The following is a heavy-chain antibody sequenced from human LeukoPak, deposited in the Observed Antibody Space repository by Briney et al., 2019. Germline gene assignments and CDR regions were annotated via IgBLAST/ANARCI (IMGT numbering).Heavy chain of an antibody. CDR2: ISSFSGTI. CDR1: GFDFRSYS. J-gene: IGHJ4*02. Sequence: NPGGSLRLSCAASGFDFRSYSMNWVRQAPGEGLEWVSYISSFSGTINYSDSVKGRFTISRDNSKNTVYLQMNSLRDDDTAVYYCARARGVGELFFDSWGQGTLVTVSS. V-gene: IGHV3-48*02. D-gene: IGHD3-10*01. CDR3: ARARGVGELFFDS.